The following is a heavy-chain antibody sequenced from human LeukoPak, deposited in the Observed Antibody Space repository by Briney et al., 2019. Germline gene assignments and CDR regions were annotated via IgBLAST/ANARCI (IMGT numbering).Heavy chain of an antibody. Sequence: GGSLRLSCAASGFTFSSYSMNWVRQAPGKGLEWVSYISSSSSTIYYADSVKGRFTISRDNAKNSLYLQMNSLRAEDTAVYYCARDSPSGDYYYYYYMDVWGKGTTVTVSS. CDR2: ISSSSSTI. J-gene: IGHJ6*03. V-gene: IGHV3-48*01. CDR3: ARDSPSGDYYYYYYMDV. D-gene: IGHD4-17*01. CDR1: GFTFSSYS.